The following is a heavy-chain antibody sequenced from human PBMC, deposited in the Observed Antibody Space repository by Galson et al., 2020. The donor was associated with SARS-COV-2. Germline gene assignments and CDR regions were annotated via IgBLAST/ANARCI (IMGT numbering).Heavy chain of an antibody. CDR1: GFTFSSYP. D-gene: IGHD1-26*01. Sequence: GGSLRLSCAASGFTFSSYPMHWVRQAPGKGLEWVAVISYDGSNKYYADSVKGRFTISRDNSKNTLYLQMNSLRAEDTAVYYCARALGGGYYYGMDVWGQGTTVTVSS. CDR2: ISYDGSNK. J-gene: IGHJ6*02. CDR3: ARALGGGYYYGMDV. V-gene: IGHV3-30*04.